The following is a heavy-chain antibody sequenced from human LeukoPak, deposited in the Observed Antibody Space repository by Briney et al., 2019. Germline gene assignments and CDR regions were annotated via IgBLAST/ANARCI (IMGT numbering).Heavy chain of an antibody. V-gene: IGHV3-23*01. CDR1: GFTFGSYA. D-gene: IGHD6-6*01. Sequence: GGSLRLSCAASGFTFGSYAMTWVRQAPGKGLEWVSAISGRGGSTYYADSVKGRFTISGDHSKNTLYLQMNSLRAEDTAVYYCAKCLSSYSWAGMDVWGQGTTVIVS. CDR2: ISGRGGST. J-gene: IGHJ6*02. CDR3: AKCLSSYSWAGMDV.